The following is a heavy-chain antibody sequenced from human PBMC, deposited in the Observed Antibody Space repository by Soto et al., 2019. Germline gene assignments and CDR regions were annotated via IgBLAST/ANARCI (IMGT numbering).Heavy chain of an antibody. CDR1: GFTFSSYA. J-gene: IGHJ6*02. CDR3: ARVREWLRSNYYYGMDV. CDR2: ISYDGSNK. V-gene: IGHV3-30-3*01. Sequence: QVQLVESGGGVVQPGRSLRLSCAASGFTFSSYAMHWVRQAPGKGLEWVAVISYDGSNKYYADSVKGRFTISRDNSKNTLYLQMNSLRAEDTAVYYCARVREWLRSNYYYGMDVWGQGTTVTVSS. D-gene: IGHD5-12*01.